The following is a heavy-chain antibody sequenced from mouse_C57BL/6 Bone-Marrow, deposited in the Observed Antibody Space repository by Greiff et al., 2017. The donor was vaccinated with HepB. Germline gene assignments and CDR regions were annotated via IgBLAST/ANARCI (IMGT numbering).Heavy chain of an antibody. CDR1: GYTFTSYG. CDR3: SRGYDGSPYAMGF. D-gene: IGHD2-3*01. J-gene: IGHJ4*01. Sequence: QVQLKQSGAELARPGASVKMSCKASGYTFTSYGISWVKQRTGKGLEWIGEIYPRSGNTYYNEKFKGKATLTAAKSSSTAYMELRSLTSECAAVYVWSRGYDGSPYAMGFCGQGTSVTVFS. V-gene: IGHV1-81*01. CDR2: IYPRSGNT.